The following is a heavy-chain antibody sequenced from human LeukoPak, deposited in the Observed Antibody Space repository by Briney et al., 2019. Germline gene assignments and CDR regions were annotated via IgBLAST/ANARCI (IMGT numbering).Heavy chain of an antibody. CDR3: ARAFLGGQYDY. D-gene: IGHD3-10*01. V-gene: IGHV1-69*05. J-gene: IGHJ4*02. Sequence: PGASVKVSCKASGGTFSSYAISWVRQAPGQGLEWMGGIIPIFGTANYAQKLQGRVTMTTDTSTSTAYMELRSLRSDDTAVYYCARAFLGGQYDYWGQGTLVTVSS. CDR1: GGTFSSYA. CDR2: IIPIFGTA.